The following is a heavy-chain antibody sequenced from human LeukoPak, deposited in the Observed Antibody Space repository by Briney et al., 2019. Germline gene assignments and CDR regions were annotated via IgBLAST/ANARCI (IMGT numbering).Heavy chain of an antibody. V-gene: IGHV3-7*01. J-gene: IGHJ4*02. CDR3: VRGGGIVGATNFDY. D-gene: IGHD1-26*01. Sequence: GGSLRLSCAASGFTFSSFWMSWVRQAPGKGLEWVANIKQDGSETYYVDSMKGRFTISRDNAKNSLYLQMNSLRAEDTAVYYCVRGGGIVGATNFDYWGQGTLVTVSS. CDR1: GFTFSSFW. CDR2: IKQDGSET.